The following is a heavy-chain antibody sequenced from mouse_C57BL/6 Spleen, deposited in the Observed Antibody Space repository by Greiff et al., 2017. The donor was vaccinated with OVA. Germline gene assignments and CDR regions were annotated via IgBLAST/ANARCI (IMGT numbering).Heavy chain of an antibody. Sequence: QVQLQESGPELVKPGASVKLSCKASGYAFTSSWMNWVKQRPGQGLEWIGRIYPGDGDTNYNRKFKGKATLTVDQSSSTAYMQLSSLTSEDSAVYYCARDPSNYDGSSFDYWGQGTTLTVSS. CDR3: ARDPSNYDGSSFDY. V-gene: IGHV1-82*01. CDR1: GYAFTSSW. J-gene: IGHJ2*01. CDR2: IYPGDGDT. D-gene: IGHD1-1*01.